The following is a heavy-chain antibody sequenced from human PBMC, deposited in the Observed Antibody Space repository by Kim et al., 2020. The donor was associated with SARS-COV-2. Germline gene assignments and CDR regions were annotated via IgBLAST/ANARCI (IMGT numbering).Heavy chain of an antibody. CDR3: ARDTSWGYGSGSYYNGDHNYYYGMDV. V-gene: IGHV4-31*03. Sequence: SETLSLTCTVSGGSISSGGYYWSWIRQHPGKGLEWIGYIYYSGSTYYNPSLKSRVTISVDTSKNQFSLKLSSVTAADTAVYYCARDTSWGYGSGSYYNGDHNYYYGMDVWGQGTTVTVSS. J-gene: IGHJ6*02. CDR1: GGSISSGGYY. CDR2: IYYSGST. D-gene: IGHD3-10*01.